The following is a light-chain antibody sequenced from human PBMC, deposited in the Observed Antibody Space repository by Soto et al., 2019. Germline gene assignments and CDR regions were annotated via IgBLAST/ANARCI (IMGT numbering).Light chain of an antibody. V-gene: IGKV1-33*01. CDR3: QHYDNFPPLRT. CDR2: AAS. Sequence: DIPMTQSPSSLSASVGDRVTITCQASEAITNNLNWYQKKPGEAPKLLIYAASNSQAGVPSRFSGSGSGTHYTFTISSLQPDDTATYYCQHYDNFPPLRTFGGGTKVEIK. J-gene: IGKJ4*01. CDR1: EAITNN.